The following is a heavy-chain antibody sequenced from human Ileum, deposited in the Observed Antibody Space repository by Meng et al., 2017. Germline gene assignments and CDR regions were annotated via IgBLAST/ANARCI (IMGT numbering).Heavy chain of an antibody. V-gene: IGHV3-64*01. CDR3: ARESPNGSYDY. Sequence: EVQLVESGGNLVQPGGSLRLSCAASGFSFSTYSMHWVRQAPGKGLQPVSAIRHDGGRTYYANSVQGRFTISRDNFRNMLFLQMDFLRTEDMALYYCARESPNGSYDYWGQGTLVTVSS. CDR2: IRHDGGRT. CDR1: GFSFSTYS. D-gene: IGHD5-24*01. J-gene: IGHJ4*02.